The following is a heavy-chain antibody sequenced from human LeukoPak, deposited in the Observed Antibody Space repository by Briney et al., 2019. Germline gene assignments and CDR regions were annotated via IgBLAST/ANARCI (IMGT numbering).Heavy chain of an antibody. V-gene: IGHV5-51*01. J-gene: IGHJ4*02. Sequence: KPGESLKISCKGSGYSFTSYWIGWVRQMPGKGLEWMGSIYPVDSDTRYSPSLQGQLTLSAAKSISTAYLQWSSLKASDTAMYYCARHVPQGAYYFDYWGQGTLVTVSS. CDR2: IYPVDSDT. CDR1: GYSFTSYW. CDR3: ARHVPQGAYYFDY.